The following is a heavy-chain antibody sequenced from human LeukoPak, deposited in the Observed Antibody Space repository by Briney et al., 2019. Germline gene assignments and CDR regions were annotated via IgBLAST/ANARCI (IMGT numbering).Heavy chain of an antibody. V-gene: IGHV1-2*02. J-gene: IGHJ5*02. Sequence: ASVKVSCKASGYTFTGYYMHWVRQAPGQGLEWMGWINPNSGGTNYAQKFQGRATMTRDTSISTAYMELSRLRSDDTAVYYCARDCSAVSWFGPWGQGTLVTVSS. D-gene: IGHD2-15*01. CDR3: ARDCSAVSWFGP. CDR1: GYTFTGYY. CDR2: INPNSGGT.